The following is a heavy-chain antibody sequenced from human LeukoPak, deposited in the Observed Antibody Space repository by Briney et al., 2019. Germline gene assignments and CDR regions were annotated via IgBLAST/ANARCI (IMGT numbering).Heavy chain of an antibody. CDR3: AKGGSSSWDFFDY. V-gene: IGHV3-30*02. J-gene: IGHJ4*02. D-gene: IGHD6-13*01. Sequence: GGSLRLSCAASGFSFRSYGMHWVRQAPGKGLEWVAFIRYDANIEYYADSVKGRFTISRDNSKNTLFLQMNSLRAVDTAVYYCAKGGSSSWDFFDYWGQGTLVTVSS. CDR2: IRYDANIE. CDR1: GFSFRSYG.